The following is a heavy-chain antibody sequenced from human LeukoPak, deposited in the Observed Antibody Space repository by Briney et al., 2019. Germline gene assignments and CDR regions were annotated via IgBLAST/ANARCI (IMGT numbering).Heavy chain of an antibody. CDR2: IYYSGST. CDR3: ARGHDYGDYVRAFDI. Sequence: PSETLSLTCTVSGGSISSGDYYWSWIRQPPGKRLEWIGYIYYSGSTYYNPSLKSRVTISVDTSKTQFSLRLSSVTAADTAVYYCARGHDYGDYVRAFDIWGQGTMVTVSS. CDR1: GGSISSGDYY. V-gene: IGHV4-30-4*01. J-gene: IGHJ3*02. D-gene: IGHD4-17*01.